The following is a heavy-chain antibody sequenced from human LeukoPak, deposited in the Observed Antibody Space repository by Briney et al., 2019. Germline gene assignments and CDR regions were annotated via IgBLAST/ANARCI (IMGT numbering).Heavy chain of an antibody. CDR1: GFTFSIYA. V-gene: IGHV3-23*01. D-gene: IGHD4-11*01. J-gene: IGHJ6*03. CDR2: ISGTGLTT. CDR3: AKAGYSDYPYYYYYMGV. Sequence: GGSLRLSCSASGFTFSIYAMNWVRQAPGKGLEWVSAISGTGLTTYYADSVKGRFTISRDNSKNTLYLQMSSLRAEDTAAYYCAKAGYSDYPYYYYYMGVWGKGTTVTVSS.